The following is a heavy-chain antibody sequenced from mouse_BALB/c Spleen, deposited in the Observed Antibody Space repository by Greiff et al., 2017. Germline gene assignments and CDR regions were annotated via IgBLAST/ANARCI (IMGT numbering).Heavy chain of an antibody. D-gene: IGHD4-1*01. CDR3: ARDRPGDYAMDY. Sequence: EVQGVESGGGLVQPGGSLKLSCAASGFTFSSYGMSWVRQTPDKRLELVATINSNGGSTYYPDSVKGRFTISRDNAKNTLYLQMSSLKSEDTAMYYCARDRPGDYAMDYWGQGTAVTVSS. J-gene: IGHJ4*01. CDR2: INSNGGST. V-gene: IGHV5-6-3*01. CDR1: GFTFSSYG.